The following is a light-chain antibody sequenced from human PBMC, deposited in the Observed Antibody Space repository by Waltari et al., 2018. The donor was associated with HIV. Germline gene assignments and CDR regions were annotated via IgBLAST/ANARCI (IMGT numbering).Light chain of an antibody. CDR3: QAWDGSTAI. Sequence: SYELTQPLSVSVSPGQTASIHCPGDTLGDNYISWYQQKPGQSPVLVIYQQNKRPSGIPERFSGSNSGNTATLTISGTQAMDEADYYCQAWDGSTAIFGGRTKLTVL. CDR1: TLGDNY. V-gene: IGLV3-1*01. CDR2: QQN. J-gene: IGLJ2*01.